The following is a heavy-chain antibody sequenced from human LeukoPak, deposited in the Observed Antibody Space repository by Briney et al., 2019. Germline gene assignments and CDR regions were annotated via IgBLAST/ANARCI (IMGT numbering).Heavy chain of an antibody. CDR3: ARSITILGYYYYYYMDV. J-gene: IGHJ6*03. D-gene: IGHD3-3*01. V-gene: IGHV3-48*01. CDR2: ISSSSSTI. Sequence: GGSLRLSCAASGFTFSSYSMNWVRQAPGKGLEWVSYISSSSSTIYYADSVKGRFTISRDNAKNSLYLQMNSLRAEDTAVYYCARSITILGYYYYYYMDVWGKGTTVTVSS. CDR1: GFTFSSYS.